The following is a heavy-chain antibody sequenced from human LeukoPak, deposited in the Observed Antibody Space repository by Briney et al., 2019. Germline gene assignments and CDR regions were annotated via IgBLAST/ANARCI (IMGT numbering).Heavy chain of an antibody. CDR3: ASGYSSYYFDY. Sequence: SEILSLTCTVSGGSISSGDYYWSWIRQHPGKGLEWIGYIYYSGSTYYNPSLKSRVTISVDTSKNQFSLKLSSVTAADTAVYYCASGYSSYYFDYWGQGTLVTVSS. CDR2: IYYSGST. CDR1: GGSISSGDYY. J-gene: IGHJ4*02. V-gene: IGHV4-31*03. D-gene: IGHD6-13*01.